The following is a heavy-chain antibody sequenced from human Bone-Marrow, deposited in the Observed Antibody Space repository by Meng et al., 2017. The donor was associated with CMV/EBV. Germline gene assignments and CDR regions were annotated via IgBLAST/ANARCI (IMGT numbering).Heavy chain of an antibody. Sequence: GGSLRLSCAASGFTFSSYSMNWVRQAPGKGLEWVSSISSSSSYIYYADSVKGRFTISRDNAKNSLYLQMNSLRAEDTAVYYCARGSPDYEYYYYGMTSGAKGPRSPSP. J-gene: IGHJ6*02. CDR3: ARGSPDYEYYYYGMTS. D-gene: IGHD4-17*01. CDR1: GFTFSSYS. CDR2: ISSSSSYI. V-gene: IGHV3-21*01.